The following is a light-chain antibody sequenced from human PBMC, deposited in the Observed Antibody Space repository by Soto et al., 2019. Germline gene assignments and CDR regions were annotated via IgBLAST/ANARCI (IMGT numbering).Light chain of an antibody. CDR1: QSVGSY. V-gene: IGKV3-11*01. Sequence: EIVLLQSQATLSLAPGERATLSCRASQSVGSYLAWYQHKPGQAPRLLIYDASNRATGIPARFSGSGSGTDFTLTISSLEPEDFAVYYCQQRSNWPWTCGQGTKVDIK. J-gene: IGKJ1*01. CDR2: DAS. CDR3: QQRSNWPWT.